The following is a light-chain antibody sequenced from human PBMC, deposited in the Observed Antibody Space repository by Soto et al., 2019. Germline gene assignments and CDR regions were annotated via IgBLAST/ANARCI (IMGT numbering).Light chain of an antibody. Sequence: QSALIQPPSVSGSPGQSVTISCTGTSSDVGGYNSVSWYQHHPGKAPTLMIYEVSKRPSGVPDRFSGSKSGNTASLTISGLQAEDEADYYCCSYAGGNYVFGTGTKVTVL. CDR1: SSDVGGYNS. J-gene: IGLJ1*01. CDR3: CSYAGGNYV. V-gene: IGLV2-11*01. CDR2: EVS.